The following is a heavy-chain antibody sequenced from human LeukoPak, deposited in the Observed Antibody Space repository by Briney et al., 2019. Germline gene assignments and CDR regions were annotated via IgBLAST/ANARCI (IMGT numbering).Heavy chain of an antibody. J-gene: IGHJ4*02. CDR1: GGSITSGGYY. D-gene: IGHD6-13*01. V-gene: IGHV4-30-2*01. CDR3: ARLIAADPQLDC. CDR2: IYQSGDT. Sequence: KTSETLSLTCTVSGGSITSGGYYWSWIRQPPGKGLEWIGYIYQSGDTYSNPSLKSRATVSMDRSRNQFSLNLSSVTAADTAVYYCARLIAADPQLDCWGQGTLVTVSS.